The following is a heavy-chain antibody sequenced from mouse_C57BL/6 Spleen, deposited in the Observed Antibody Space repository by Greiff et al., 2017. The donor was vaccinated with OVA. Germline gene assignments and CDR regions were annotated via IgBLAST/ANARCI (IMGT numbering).Heavy chain of an antibody. D-gene: IGHD2-3*01. J-gene: IGHJ2*01. CDR3: SLDGYYECYFCC. Sequence: VKLMESGPGLVQPSQSLSITCTVSGFSFTSYGVHWVRQSPGKGLEWLGEIWRGGSTDYNAAFMSRRSITQDNSNSQVFFKMNRLQADDTSIYYCSLDGYYECYFCCWGPGTTLTVST. V-gene: IGHV2-5*01. CDR1: GFSFTSYG. CDR2: IWRGGST.